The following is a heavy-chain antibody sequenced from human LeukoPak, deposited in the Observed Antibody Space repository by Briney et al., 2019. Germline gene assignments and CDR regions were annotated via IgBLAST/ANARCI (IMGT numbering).Heavy chain of an antibody. CDR2: IRYDGSNK. Sequence: GGSLRLSCAASGLTFSSYGMHWVRQAPGKGLEWVAFIRYDGSNKYYVDSVKGRFTISRDNSKNTLYLQMNSLRAEDTAVYYCAKDKSSWYETTYYYYMDVWGKGTTVTVSS. V-gene: IGHV3-30*02. J-gene: IGHJ6*03. CDR1: GLTFSSYG. CDR3: AKDKSSWYETTYYYYMDV. D-gene: IGHD6-13*01.